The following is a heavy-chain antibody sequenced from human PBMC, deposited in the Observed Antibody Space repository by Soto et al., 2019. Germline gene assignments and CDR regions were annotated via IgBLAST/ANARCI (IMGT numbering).Heavy chain of an antibody. CDR3: AKPQSGSYYAAFDV. D-gene: IGHD1-26*01. CDR1: GLTFSYYP. Sequence: PGGSLRLSCAVSGLTFSYYPMDWVRQAPGKGLEWISRISGSALSTYYADSVKGRFTVSRDNSNNTLYLELSGLRGEDTAVYYCAKPQSGSYYAAFDVWGQGTMVTVSS. V-gene: IGHV3-23*01. CDR2: ISGSALST. J-gene: IGHJ3*01.